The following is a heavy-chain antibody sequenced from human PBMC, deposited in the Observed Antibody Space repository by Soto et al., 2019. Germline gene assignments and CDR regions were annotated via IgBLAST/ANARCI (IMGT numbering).Heavy chain of an antibody. V-gene: IGHV2-5*01. Sequence: SGPTLANPTQTLTLTCNFSDFPLTTRGVGVGWIRQPPGKALEWVALIYWNDDQRYNPSLNSRLTVTKDTSQNHVVLTMTNVDALDTATYYCTHRSPAYGHDFWGPGTLVTVSS. CDR3: THRSPAYGHDF. J-gene: IGHJ4*02. CDR1: DFPLTTRGVG. CDR2: IYWNDDQ. D-gene: IGHD3-10*01.